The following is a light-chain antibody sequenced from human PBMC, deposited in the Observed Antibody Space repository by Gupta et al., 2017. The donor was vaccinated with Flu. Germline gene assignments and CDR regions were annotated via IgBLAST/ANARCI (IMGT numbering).Light chain of an antibody. J-gene: IGLJ1*01. CDR3: GTWDGSLITDV. CDR2: ENN. CDR1: SSNIGNTY. Sequence: SSNIGNTYVSWYQQLPGTAPKLLIYENNKRPSGIPDRFSGSKSGTSAALGITGLQTGDEADYYCGTWDGSLITDVFGTGTKVTVL. V-gene: IGLV1-51*02.